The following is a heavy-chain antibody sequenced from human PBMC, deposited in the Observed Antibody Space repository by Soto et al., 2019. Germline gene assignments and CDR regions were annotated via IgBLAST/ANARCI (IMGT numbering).Heavy chain of an antibody. CDR3: ARDDPLVDGYNYYYYGMDV. V-gene: IGHV3-48*03. D-gene: IGHD5-12*01. Sequence: EVQLVESGGGLVQPGGSLSLSCAASGFTFSSYEMNWVRQAPGKGLEWVSYISSSGSTIYYADSVKGRFTISRDNAKNSLYQQMNSLRAEDTAVYYCARDDPLVDGYNYYYYGMDVWGQGTTVTVSS. CDR1: GFTFSSYE. J-gene: IGHJ6*02. CDR2: ISSSGSTI.